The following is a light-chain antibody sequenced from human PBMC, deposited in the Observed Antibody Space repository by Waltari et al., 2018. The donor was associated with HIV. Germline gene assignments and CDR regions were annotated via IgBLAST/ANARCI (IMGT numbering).Light chain of an antibody. J-gene: IGKJ5*01. CDR2: DAS. CDR3: QQRRRWPIT. V-gene: IGKV3-11*01. CDR1: QDVGSY. Sequence: DIVLTQSPAILSLSPGEGVTLSCRASQDVGSYLAWYQHKPSQAPRLLIYDASNMATGIPARFSGGGSGTDFTLTISSLEPYDFDLYYCQQRRRWPITFGQGTRIEI.